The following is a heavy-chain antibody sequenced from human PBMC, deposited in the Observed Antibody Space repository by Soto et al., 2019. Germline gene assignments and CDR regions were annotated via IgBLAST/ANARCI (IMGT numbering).Heavy chain of an antibody. Sequence: GESLKISCKGSGYDFYGFWIVWVRQMAGKGLEWMGTIYPDDSKIRYSPSFQGQVTISADKSISTAYLQWNSLKASGTAMYYCARYGGRTFSEPQFDYWGQGTLVTVSS. D-gene: IGHD2-15*01. CDR2: IYPDDSKI. CDR3: ARYGGRTFSEPQFDY. V-gene: IGHV5-51*01. J-gene: IGHJ4*02. CDR1: GYDFYGFW.